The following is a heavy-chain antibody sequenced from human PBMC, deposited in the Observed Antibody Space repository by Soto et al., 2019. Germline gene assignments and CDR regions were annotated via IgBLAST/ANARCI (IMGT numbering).Heavy chain of an antibody. D-gene: IGHD3-10*02. CDR1: VFSLGTSGVG. Sequence: QITLKESGPTLVKPTQTLTLTCTFSVFSLGTSGVGVAWIRQPPGKALEWLALIYWDGEKYYSPSLKSRLTITKDTSKNQVVLTMTNMDPVDTATYYCAHRYVERGLSGFPNWGQRTLVSVSS. CDR3: AHRYVERGLSGFPN. V-gene: IGHV2-5*02. CDR2: IYWDGEK. J-gene: IGHJ4*02.